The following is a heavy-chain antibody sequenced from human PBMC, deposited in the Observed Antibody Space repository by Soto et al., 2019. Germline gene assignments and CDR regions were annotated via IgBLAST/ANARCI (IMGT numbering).Heavy chain of an antibody. CDR3: ARSGYCSSTSCRPAYYYYYMDV. CDR2: ISSSSSYI. D-gene: IGHD2-2*01. CDR1: GFTLSSYS. Sequence: GGSLRLSCAASGFTLSSYSMNWVRQAPGKGLEWVSSISSSSSYIYYADSVKGRFTISRDNAKNSLYLQMNSLRAEDTAVYYCARSGYCSSTSCRPAYYYYYMDVWGKGTTVTVSS. J-gene: IGHJ6*03. V-gene: IGHV3-21*01.